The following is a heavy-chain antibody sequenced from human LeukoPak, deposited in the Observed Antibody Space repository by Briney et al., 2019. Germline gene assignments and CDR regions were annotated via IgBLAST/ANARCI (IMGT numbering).Heavy chain of an antibody. Sequence: PGESLNISCKASGFSFTTYWIGWVRQMPGKGLEWMGIIYPGTSDTRYSPSFQGQVYISADKSISTAYLQWSSLKASDTAMYYCARSSDFDYWGQGTLVTVSS. CDR3: ARSSDFDY. J-gene: IGHJ4*02. CDR1: GFSFTTYW. V-gene: IGHV5-51*01. CDR2: IYPGTSDT.